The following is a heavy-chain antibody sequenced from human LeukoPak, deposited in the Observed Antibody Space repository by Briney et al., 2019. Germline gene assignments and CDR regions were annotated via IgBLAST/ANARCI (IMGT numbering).Heavy chain of an antibody. CDR1: GGSISSYY. J-gene: IGHJ6*02. D-gene: IGHD2-8*01. Sequence: SETLSLTCTVSGGSISSYYWSWIRQPPGKGLEWIGEINHSGSTNYNPSLKSRVTISVDTSKNQFSLKLSSVTAADTAVYYCARGAINGDDYYYGMDVWGQGTTVTVSS. V-gene: IGHV4-34*01. CDR2: INHSGST. CDR3: ARGAINGDDYYYGMDV.